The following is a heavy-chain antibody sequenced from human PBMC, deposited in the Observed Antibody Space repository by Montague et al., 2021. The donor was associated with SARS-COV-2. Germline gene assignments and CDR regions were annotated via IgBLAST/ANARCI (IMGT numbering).Heavy chain of an antibody. V-gene: IGHV6-1*01. CDR2: TYYRSKWNN. D-gene: IGHD6-19*01. CDR3: AGGWLRNGFDP. J-gene: IGHJ5*02. CDR1: GDSVSSHTAA. Sequence: CAISGDSVSSHTAAWNWIRQSPPRGLEWLGRTYYRSKWNNDYAVSVKSRMTIIAAASENQFSLQLNSVSPEDTAVYYCAGGWLRNGFDPWGQGTLVTVSS.